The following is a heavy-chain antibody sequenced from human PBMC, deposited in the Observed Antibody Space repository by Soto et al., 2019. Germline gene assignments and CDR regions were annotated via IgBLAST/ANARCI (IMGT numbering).Heavy chain of an antibody. CDR1: GYTFTSYY. CDR3: AVGCSGGSCYSDAFDI. CDR2: INPSGGST. J-gene: IGHJ3*02. D-gene: IGHD2-15*01. V-gene: IGHV1-46*01. Sequence: ASVKVSCKASGYTFTSYYMHWVRQAPGQGLEWMGIINPSGGSTSYAQKFQGRVTMTRDTSTSTVYMELSSLRSEDTAVYHCAVGCSGGSCYSDAFDIWGQGTMVTVSS.